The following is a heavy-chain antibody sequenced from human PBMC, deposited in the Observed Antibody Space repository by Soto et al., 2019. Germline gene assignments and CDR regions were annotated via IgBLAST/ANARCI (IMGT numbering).Heavy chain of an antibody. V-gene: IGHV4-34*01. CDR3: ARGSKVPAAIRTPNRVNWFDP. CDR1: GGSFSGYY. CDR2: INHSGST. D-gene: IGHD2-2*01. J-gene: IGHJ5*02. Sequence: SETLSLTCAVYGGSFSGYYWSWIRQPPGKGLEWTGEINHSGSTNYNPSLKSRVTISVDTSKNQFSLKLSSVTAADTAVYYCARGSKVPAAIRTPNRVNWFDPWGQGTLVTVSS.